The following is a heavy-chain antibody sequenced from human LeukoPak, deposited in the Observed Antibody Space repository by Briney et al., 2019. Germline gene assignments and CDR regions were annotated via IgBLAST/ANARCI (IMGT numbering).Heavy chain of an antibody. D-gene: IGHD3-3*01. CDR1: GFTFSSYA. CDR3: AKLNDFWSGGLDY. CDR2: ISGSGGST. V-gene: IGHV3-23*01. Sequence: PGGSLRLSCAASGFTFSSYAMRWVRQAPGKGGEWVSAISGSGGSTYYADSVKGRFTISRDNSKNTLYLQMNSLRAEDTAVYYCAKLNDFWSGGLDYWGQGTLVTVSS. J-gene: IGHJ4*02.